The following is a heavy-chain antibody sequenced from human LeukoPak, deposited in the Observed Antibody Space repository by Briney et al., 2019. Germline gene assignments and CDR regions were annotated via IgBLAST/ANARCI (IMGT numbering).Heavy chain of an antibody. Sequence: QASETLSLTCTVFGGSISSYYWSWIRQPPGKGLEWIGYIYYSGSTNYNPSLKSRVTISVDTSKNQFSLRLSSVTAADTAVYYCARPYSSGWYGVFHIWGQGTMVTVSS. CDR2: IYYSGST. CDR3: ARPYSSGWYGVFHI. J-gene: IGHJ3*02. CDR1: GGSISSYY. D-gene: IGHD6-19*01. V-gene: IGHV4-59*08.